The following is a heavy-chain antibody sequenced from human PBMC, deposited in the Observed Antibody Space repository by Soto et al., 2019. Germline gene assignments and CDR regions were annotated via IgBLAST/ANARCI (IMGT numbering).Heavy chain of an antibody. CDR2: IFFRGNT. D-gene: IGHD2-15*01. Sequence: SQTLSLTFKVCGDSISSGTYYRGWIRQHPGKGLGWIGNIFFRGNTYYNPSLKSRVTVSVETSKNQFSLKLASVTAADTAVYYCARRVVGYSWYFEYWGQGTLVTVSS. V-gene: IGHV4-39*01. J-gene: IGHJ4*02. CDR1: GDSISSGTYY. CDR3: ARRVVGYSWYFEY.